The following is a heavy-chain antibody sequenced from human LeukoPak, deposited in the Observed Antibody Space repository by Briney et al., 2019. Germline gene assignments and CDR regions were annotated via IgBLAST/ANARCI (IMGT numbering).Heavy chain of an antibody. CDR3: ATEYCSGGSCYSSKFDP. J-gene: IGHJ5*02. D-gene: IGHD2-15*01. CDR1: GYTLTELS. V-gene: IGHV1-24*01. Sequence: GASVKVSCKVSGYTLTELSMHWVRQAPGKGLEWLGGFDTEDGDTIYAQKLQGRVTMTEDTSTDTAYMELSSLRSEDTAVYYSATEYCSGGSCYSSKFDPWGQGTLVTVSS. CDR2: FDTEDGDT.